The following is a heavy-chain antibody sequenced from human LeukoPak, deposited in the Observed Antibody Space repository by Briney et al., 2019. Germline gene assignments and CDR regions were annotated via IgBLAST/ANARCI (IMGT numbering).Heavy chain of an antibody. CDR2: IKEDGSVQ. CDR1: GFPFSAYW. V-gene: IGHV3-7*01. CDR3: VGQLLRVV. D-gene: IGHD2-2*01. J-gene: IGHJ6*04. Sequence: GGSLRLSCTASGFPFSAYWISWVRQAPGKGLEWVANIKEDGSVQDYADSVKGRFTFSRDNAKNSLYLQMNSLRVDDTGVCYCVGQLLRVVWGKGTTVTVSS.